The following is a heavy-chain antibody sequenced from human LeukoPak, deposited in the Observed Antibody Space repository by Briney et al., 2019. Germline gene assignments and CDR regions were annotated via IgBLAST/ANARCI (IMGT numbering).Heavy chain of an antibody. D-gene: IGHD6-19*01. CDR3: ARDLAWQWLDPINYYGMDV. V-gene: IGHV1-2*02. CDR1: GYTFTGYY. Sequence: ASVKVSCKASGYTFTGYYMHWVRQAPGQGLEWMGWLNPNSGGTNYAQKFQGRVTMTRDTSISTAYMELSRLRSDDTAVYYCARDLAWQWLDPINYYGMDVWGQGTTVTVSS. CDR2: LNPNSGGT. J-gene: IGHJ6*02.